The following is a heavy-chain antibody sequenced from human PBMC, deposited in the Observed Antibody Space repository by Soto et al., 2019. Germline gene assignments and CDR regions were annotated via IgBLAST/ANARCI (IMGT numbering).Heavy chain of an antibody. CDR1: GGSFSGYY. CDR2: INHSGST. Sequence: SETLSLTCAVYGGSFSGYYWSWIRQPPGKGLEWIGEINHSGSTNYNPSLKSRVTISVDTSKNQFSLKLSSVTAADTAVYYRARVPAANNYYYGMDVWGQWTTVTVSS. J-gene: IGHJ6*02. CDR3: ARVPAANNYYYGMDV. V-gene: IGHV4-34*01. D-gene: IGHD2-2*01.